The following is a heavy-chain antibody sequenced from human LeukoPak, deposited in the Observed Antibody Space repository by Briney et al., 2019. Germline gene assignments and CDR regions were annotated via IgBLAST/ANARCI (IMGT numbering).Heavy chain of an antibody. CDR3: AKYGNSVSVIDY. J-gene: IGHJ4*02. D-gene: IGHD5/OR15-5a*01. V-gene: IGHV4-59*08. Sequence: SETLSLTCTVSGGSIGSNYWTWIRQPPGKGLEYIGYIYYTGGTNYNPSLRSRVTMSVDTSKNQFPLKLSSVTAADTAVYFCAKYGNSVSVIDYWGQGTLVSVSS. CDR1: GGSIGSNY. CDR2: IYYTGGT.